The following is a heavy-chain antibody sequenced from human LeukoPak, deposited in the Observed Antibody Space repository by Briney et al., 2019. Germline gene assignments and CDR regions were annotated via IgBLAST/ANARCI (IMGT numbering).Heavy chain of an antibody. CDR2: INPNGITT. CDR3: ARDFAGDRDY. D-gene: IGHD4-17*01. CDR1: GFIFRDYW. V-gene: IGHV3-74*01. J-gene: IGHJ4*02. Sequence: GGSLRLSCAASGFIFRDYWMHWVRQAPGKGLVWVARINPNGITTTYTDSVKGRFTISRDNAKNTLYLQMNSLRAEDTAVYYCARDFAGDRDYWGQGTLVTVSS.